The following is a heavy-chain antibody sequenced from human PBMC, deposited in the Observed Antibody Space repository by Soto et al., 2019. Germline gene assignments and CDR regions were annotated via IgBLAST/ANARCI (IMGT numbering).Heavy chain of an antibody. CDR2: IKSKTDGGTT. Sequence: GGSLRLSCAASGFTFSNARMSWVRQAPGKGLEWVGRIKSKTDGGTTDYAAPVKGRFTISRDDSKNTLYLQMNSLKTEDTAVYYCTTDYYDSLPFDYWGQGTLVTVSS. CDR3: TTDYYDSLPFDY. J-gene: IGHJ4*02. V-gene: IGHV3-15*01. CDR1: GFTFSNAR. D-gene: IGHD3-22*01.